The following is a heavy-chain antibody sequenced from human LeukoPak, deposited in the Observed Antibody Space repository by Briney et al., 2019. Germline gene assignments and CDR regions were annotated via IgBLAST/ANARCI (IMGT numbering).Heavy chain of an antibody. Sequence: PSETLSLTCAVYGGSFSGYFWTYVRQPPGKGLEWIGEINHRGSTNYNPSLKSRVTTSVDTSKNEFSLRLSSVTAADTAVYYCARGSVYYGDSSVYFDYWGQGTLVTVSS. D-gene: IGHD3-22*01. CDR3: ARGSVYYGDSSVYFDY. CDR1: GGSFSGYF. V-gene: IGHV4-34*01. J-gene: IGHJ4*02. CDR2: INHRGST.